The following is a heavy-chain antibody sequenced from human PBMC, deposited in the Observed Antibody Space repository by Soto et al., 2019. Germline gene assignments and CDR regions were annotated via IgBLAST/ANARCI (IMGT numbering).Heavy chain of an antibody. J-gene: IGHJ6*02. Sequence: PXESLMISCKGSGYSFTSYWHRWVRQMPGKGLEWMGRIDHSDSYTNYSPSFQGHVTISADKSISTAYLQWSSLKASDTAMYYCASHVPAGLDYDILTGPHYYYYYGMDVWGQGTTVTVSS. CDR3: ASHVPAGLDYDILTGPHYYYYYGMDV. CDR2: IDHSDSYT. D-gene: IGHD3-9*01. V-gene: IGHV5-10-1*01. CDR1: GYSFTSYW.